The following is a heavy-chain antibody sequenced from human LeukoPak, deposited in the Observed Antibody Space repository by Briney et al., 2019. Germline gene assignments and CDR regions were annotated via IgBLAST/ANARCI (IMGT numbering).Heavy chain of an antibody. CDR2: INSDGSST. CDR3: TRDLSGTYYGRFDY. Sequence: PGGSLRLSCAASGFTFSSYWMHWVRQAPGKGLVWVSRINSDGSSTSYADSVRGRFTISRDNAKNTLYLQMNSLRAEDTAVYYCTRDLSGTYYGRFDYWGQGTLVTVSS. D-gene: IGHD1-26*01. J-gene: IGHJ4*02. CDR1: GFTFSSYW. V-gene: IGHV3-74*01.